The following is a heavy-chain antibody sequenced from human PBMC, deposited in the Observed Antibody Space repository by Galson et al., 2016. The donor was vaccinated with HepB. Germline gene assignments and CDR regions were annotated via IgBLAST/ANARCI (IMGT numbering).Heavy chain of an antibody. CDR2: TFSRSKWYT. CDR3: VRGLRGGGNWYFDV. CDR1: GDSVSSKRAA. V-gene: IGHV6-1*01. J-gene: IGHJ2*01. Sequence: CAISGDSVSSKRAAWSWIRQSPSRGLEWLGRTFSRSKWYTTYAVSLKGRMTIDPDTSQNQFSLQLNSVTPADTAVYYCVRGLRGGGNWYFDVWGRGTVVTVSS. D-gene: IGHD3-10*01.